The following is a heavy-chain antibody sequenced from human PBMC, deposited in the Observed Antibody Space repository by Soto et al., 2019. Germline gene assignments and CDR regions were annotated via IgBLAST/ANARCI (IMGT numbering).Heavy chain of an antibody. D-gene: IGHD1-26*01. CDR3: ARVNSGSYSDY. V-gene: IGHV4-59*11. CDR1: GGSISSHY. CDR2: IYHSGST. Sequence: SETLSLTCNVSGGSISSHYWSWIRQPPGKGLEWIGYIYHSGSTKYNPSLQTRVTISVDVSKNQCSLKLNSATAADTAVYYCARVNSGSYSDYWGQGTLVTVSS. J-gene: IGHJ4*02.